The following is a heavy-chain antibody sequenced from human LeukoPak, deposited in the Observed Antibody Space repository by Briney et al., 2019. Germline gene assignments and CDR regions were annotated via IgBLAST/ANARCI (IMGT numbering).Heavy chain of an antibody. CDR1: GFTFSSYS. V-gene: IGHV3-21*01. D-gene: IGHD3-22*01. CDR3: ARDRLDSPPGYYYDSSGYPELDY. Sequence: KPGGSLRLSCAASGFTFSSYSMSWVRQAPGKGLEWVSSISSSSSYIYYADSVKGRFTISRDNAKNSLYLQMNSLRAEDTAVYYCARDRLDSPPGYYYDSSGYPELDYWGQGTLVTVSS. CDR2: ISSSSSYI. J-gene: IGHJ4*02.